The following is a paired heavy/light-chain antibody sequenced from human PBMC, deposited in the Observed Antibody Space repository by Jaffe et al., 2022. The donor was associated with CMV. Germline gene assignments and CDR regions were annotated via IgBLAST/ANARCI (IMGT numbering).Light chain of an antibody. CDR2: DVS. Sequence: EVVLTQSPATLSLSPGERATLSCRASQSVSSYLAWYQQKPGQAPRLLIYDVSNRATGIPARFSGSGSGTDFTLTISSLEPEDFAVYYCQQRSYWPPFTFGPGTKVDIK. J-gene: IGKJ3*01. CDR3: QQRSYWPPFT. V-gene: IGKV3-11*01. CDR1: QSVSSY.
Heavy chain of an antibody. J-gene: IGHJ6*03. V-gene: IGHV3-33*08. CDR2: IRYDGTNK. D-gene: IGHD4-4*01. Sequence: QVQLVESGGGVVQPGRSLRLSCAASGFTFSNSGMHWVRQAPGKGLEWVSVIRYDGTNKYYADSVKGRFTISRDNSKNTLYLQMNSLRAEDTALYYCARDSSDDHSNYNYYYMDVWGKGTTVTVSS. CDR3: ARDSSDDHSNYNYYYMDV. CDR1: GFTFSNSG.